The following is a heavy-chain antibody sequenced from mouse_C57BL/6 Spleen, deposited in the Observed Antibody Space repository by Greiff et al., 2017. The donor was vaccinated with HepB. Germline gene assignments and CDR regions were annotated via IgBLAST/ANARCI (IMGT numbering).Heavy chain of an antibody. CDR1: GFTFSDYG. Sequence: EVHLVESGGGLVKPGGSLKLSCAASGFTFSDYGMHWVRQAPEKGLEWVAYISSGSSTIYYADTVKGRFTIARDNAKNTLFLQMTSLRSEDTAMYYCARIPCLIYYGYLDYWGQGTSVTVSS. V-gene: IGHV5-17*01. J-gene: IGHJ4*01. CDR2: ISSGSSTI. D-gene: IGHD2-2*01. CDR3: ARIPCLIYYGYLDY.